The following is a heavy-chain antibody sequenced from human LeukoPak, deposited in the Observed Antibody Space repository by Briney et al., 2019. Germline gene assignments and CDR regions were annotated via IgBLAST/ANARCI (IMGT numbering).Heavy chain of an antibody. D-gene: IGHD7-27*01. CDR1: GASMTSYY. V-gene: IGHV4-59*01. J-gene: IGHJ4*01. Sequence: PSETLSLTCTVSGASMTSYYWTWIRQPPGKGLEWVGYMYFGERTNYNPSLKSRATISIDTSKKQFSLNLKSVTAADTAVYYCARIPGDRPDDWGQEPWSPSP. CDR3: ARIPGDRPDD. CDR2: MYFGERT.